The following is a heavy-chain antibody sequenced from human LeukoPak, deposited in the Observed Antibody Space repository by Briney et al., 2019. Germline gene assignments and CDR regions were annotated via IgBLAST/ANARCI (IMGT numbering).Heavy chain of an antibody. V-gene: IGHV3-23*01. CDR2: ITGSSYST. CDR1: GFTFSSYA. Sequence: GGSLRLSCAASGFTFSSYAMSWVRQAPGKGLEWVSAITGSSYSTYYADSVKGRLTISRDNSKNTLYLQMNSLKAEDTAEYYCAKDYDYSYYYGMDVWGQGTTVTVSS. D-gene: IGHD3-16*01. CDR3: AKDYDYSYYYGMDV. J-gene: IGHJ6*02.